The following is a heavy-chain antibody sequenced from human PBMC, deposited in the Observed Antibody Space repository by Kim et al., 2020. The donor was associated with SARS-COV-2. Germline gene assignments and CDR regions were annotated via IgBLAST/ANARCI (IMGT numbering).Heavy chain of an antibody. J-gene: IGHJ6*02. Sequence: GGSLRLSCAASGFSLGNYWMYWVRQVPGKGLVWVSRIDSNGSTKTYADSVKGRFTISRDSATNTLYLQMNSLRAEDTAVYYCEGYYFGMDVWGQGTTVTVSS. CDR1: GFSLGNYW. CDR2: IDSNGSTK. V-gene: IGHV3-74*01. CDR3: EGYYFGMDV.